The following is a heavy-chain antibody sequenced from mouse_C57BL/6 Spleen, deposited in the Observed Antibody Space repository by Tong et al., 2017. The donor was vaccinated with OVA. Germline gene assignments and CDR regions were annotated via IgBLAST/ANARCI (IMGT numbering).Heavy chain of an antibody. V-gene: IGHV1-5*01. Sequence: EVQLQQSGTVLARPGASVKMSCKASGYTFTSYWMHWVKQRPGQGLEWIGAIYPGNSDTSYNQKFKGKAKLTAVTSTSTAYMELSSLTNEDSAVYYCTTYRYDGAYWGQGTLVTVSA. CDR2: IYPGNSDT. CDR3: TTYRYDGAY. J-gene: IGHJ3*01. CDR1: GYTFTSYW. D-gene: IGHD2-14*01.